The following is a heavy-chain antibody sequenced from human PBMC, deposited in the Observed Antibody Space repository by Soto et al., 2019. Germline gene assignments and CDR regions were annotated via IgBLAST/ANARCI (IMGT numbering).Heavy chain of an antibody. CDR2: MNPNSGNT. V-gene: IGHV1-8*01. D-gene: IGHD3-10*01. CDR1: GYTFTSYD. CDR3: ARDLWFEKTNWFDP. J-gene: IGHJ5*02. Sequence: QVQLVQSGAEVKKPGASVKVSCKASGYTFTSYDINWVRQATGQGLEWMGWMNPNSGNTGYAQKFQGRVTMTRNTSISTAYMELSSLRSEDTAVYYCARDLWFEKTNWFDPWGQGTLVTVSS.